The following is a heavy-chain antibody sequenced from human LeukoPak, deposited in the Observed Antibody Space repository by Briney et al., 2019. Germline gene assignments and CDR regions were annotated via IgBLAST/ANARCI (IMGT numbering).Heavy chain of an antibody. D-gene: IGHD4-23*01. CDR2: IYPGDSDT. Sequence: GESLKISCKGSGYSFTSYWIGWVRQMPGKGLEWMGIIYPGDSDTRYSPSFQGQVTISADKSISTAYLQWSSLKASDTAMYYCARNSLSLRWDAYYFDYWGQGTLDTVSS. CDR1: GYSFTSYW. CDR3: ARNSLSLRWDAYYFDY. V-gene: IGHV5-51*01. J-gene: IGHJ4*02.